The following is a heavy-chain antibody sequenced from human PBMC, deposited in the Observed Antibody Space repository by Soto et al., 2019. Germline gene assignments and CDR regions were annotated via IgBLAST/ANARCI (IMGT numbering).Heavy chain of an antibody. CDR2: ISAYNGNT. CDR1: CYTFTSYG. V-gene: IGHV1-18*01. CDR3: ARSSYYDFWSGYYKGRNYYYYYMDV. Sequence: GASVKVSCKASCYTFTSYGISWVRQAPGQGLEWMGWISAYNGNTNYAQKLQGRVTMTTDTSTSTAYMELRSLRSDDTAVYYCARSSYYDFWSGYYKGRNYYYYYMDVWGKGTTVTVSS. D-gene: IGHD3-3*01. J-gene: IGHJ6*03.